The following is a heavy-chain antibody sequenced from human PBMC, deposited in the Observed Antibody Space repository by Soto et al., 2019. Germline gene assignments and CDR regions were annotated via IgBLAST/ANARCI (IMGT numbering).Heavy chain of an antibody. CDR3: ARVSDYYYYGMDV. J-gene: IGHJ6*02. V-gene: IGHV4-28*03. CDR1: GYSISSSNW. CDR2: IYYSGTT. Sequence: PSETLSLTCAVSGYSISSSNWWGWIRQPPGKGLEWIGYIYYSGTTYYNPSLKSRVTMSVDTSKNQFSLKLTSVTAVDTAVYYCARVSDYYYYGMDVWGQGTTVTVSS.